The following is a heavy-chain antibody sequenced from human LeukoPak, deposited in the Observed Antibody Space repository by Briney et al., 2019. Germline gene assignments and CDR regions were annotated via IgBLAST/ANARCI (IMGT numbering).Heavy chain of an antibody. D-gene: IGHD4-17*01. Sequence: VGSLRLSCAASGFTFSSYSMNWVRQAPGKGLEWVSSISSSSSYIYYADSVKGRFTISRDNAKNSLYLQMNSLRAEDTAVYYRARVPDYGDYDVWGQGTMVTVSS. CDR3: ARVPDYGDYDV. V-gene: IGHV3-21*01. CDR2: ISSSSSYI. J-gene: IGHJ3*01. CDR1: GFTFSSYS.